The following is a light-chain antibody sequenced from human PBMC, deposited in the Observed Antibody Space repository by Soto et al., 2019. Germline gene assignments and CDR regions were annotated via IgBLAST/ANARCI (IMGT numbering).Light chain of an antibody. Sequence: QSVLTQPPSVSGAPGQRVTISCTGSSSNIGAGYDVHWYHQLPGTAPKLLIFGNTNRPSGVPDRFSGSKSGTSASLAIPGLQAEDEAYYYCHSYDSTLSASIFGGGTKLTVL. J-gene: IGLJ2*01. CDR2: GNT. CDR1: SSNIGAGYD. V-gene: IGLV1-40*01. CDR3: HSYDSTLSASI.